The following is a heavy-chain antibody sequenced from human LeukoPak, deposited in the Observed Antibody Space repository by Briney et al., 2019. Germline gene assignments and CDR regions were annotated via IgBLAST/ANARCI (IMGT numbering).Heavy chain of an antibody. J-gene: IGHJ4*02. CDR1: GFTLSRYS. D-gene: IGHD2/OR15-2a*01. Sequence: GGSLRLSCAASGFTLSRYSMNWVRQAPGKGLEWVSFIFSSSTYIYYTDSVKGRFTISRDNARNSLYLQMDNLRAEDTGVYYCARGFYDGFALDYWGQGTLVTVSS. V-gene: IGHV3-21*03. CDR3: ARGFYDGFALDY. CDR2: IFSSSTYI.